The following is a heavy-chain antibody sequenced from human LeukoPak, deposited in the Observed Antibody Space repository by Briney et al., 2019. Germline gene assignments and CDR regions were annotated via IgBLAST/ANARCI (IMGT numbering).Heavy chain of an antibody. J-gene: IGHJ4*02. CDR2: IKSKTDGGTT. Sequence: GRSLRLSCAASGFTFSSYGMHWVRQAPGKGLEWVGRIKSKTDGGTTDYAAPVKGRFSISRDDSKNTLYLQMNSLKTEDTAVYYCSTDSTIVYWGQGTLVTVSS. V-gene: IGHV3-15*01. CDR3: STDSTIVY. D-gene: IGHD3-9*01. CDR1: GFTFSSYG.